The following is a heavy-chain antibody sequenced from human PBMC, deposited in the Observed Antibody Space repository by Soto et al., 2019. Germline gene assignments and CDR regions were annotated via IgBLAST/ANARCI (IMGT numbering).Heavy chain of an antibody. J-gene: IGHJ4*02. CDR3: AKDVNPGVYYVDS. D-gene: IGHD3-10*01. V-gene: IGHV3-23*01. CDR2: ISGSGGST. Sequence: PGGSLRLSCAASGFSFGSYAMSWVRQAPGKGLEWVSGISGSGGSTYYADSVKGRFTISRDNSKNTLYLQMNSLRVEDTAVYYCAKDVNPGVYYVDSWGQGTLVTAPQ. CDR1: GFSFGSYA.